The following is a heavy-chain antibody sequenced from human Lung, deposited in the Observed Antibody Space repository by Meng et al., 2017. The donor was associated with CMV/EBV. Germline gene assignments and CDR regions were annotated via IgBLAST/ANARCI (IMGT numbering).Heavy chain of an antibody. CDR2: INPSDNTT. Sequence: AXVXVSXXASGYTLTNYYIHWVRQAPGQGLEWMGIINPSDNTTIYAQKFQGRVTMTRDTSTSTVYMELSSLRSDDTALYYCARAHYDYVWGSSLYYFDYWGQGTXVTVSS. V-gene: IGHV1-46*01. CDR3: ARAHYDYVWGSSLYYFDY. J-gene: IGHJ4*02. CDR1: GYTLTNYY. D-gene: IGHD3-16*01.